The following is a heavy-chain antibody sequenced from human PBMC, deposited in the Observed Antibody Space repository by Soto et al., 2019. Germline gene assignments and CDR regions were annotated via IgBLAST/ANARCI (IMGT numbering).Heavy chain of an antibody. Sequence: GGSLRLSCAASGFTFSSYSMNWVRQAPGKGLEWVSYISGSSSSTYYADSVKGRFTISRDNSKNTLYLQMNSLRAEDTAVYYCAKDHTGSPFNWGQGTLVTVSS. D-gene: IGHD3-10*01. CDR1: GFTFSSYS. CDR2: ISGSSSST. CDR3: AKDHTGSPFN. J-gene: IGHJ4*02. V-gene: IGHV3-23*01.